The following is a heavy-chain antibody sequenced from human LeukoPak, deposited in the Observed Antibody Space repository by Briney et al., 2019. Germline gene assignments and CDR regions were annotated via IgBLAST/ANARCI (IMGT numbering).Heavy chain of an antibody. Sequence: PGGSLRLSCAASGFSFRSYSMNWVRQAPGKGLEWVSYISGSGNAKHYTDSVKGRFTISRDNAKNALYLQMNSLRAEDTAVYFCARDYVYAFDYWGQGTLVTVSS. D-gene: IGHD2/OR15-2a*01. J-gene: IGHJ4*02. CDR2: ISGSGNAK. CDR1: GFSFRSYS. V-gene: IGHV3-48*01. CDR3: ARDYVYAFDY.